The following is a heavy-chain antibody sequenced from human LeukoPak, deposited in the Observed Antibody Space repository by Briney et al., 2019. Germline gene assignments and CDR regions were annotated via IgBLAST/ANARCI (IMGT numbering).Heavy chain of an antibody. CDR3: AKQSTGTAGYYFMDV. J-gene: IGHJ6*03. CDR1: GFTFSSYA. Sequence: GGSLRLSCAASGFTFSSYAMSGVRQAPGKGLEWVSTITGSGGSTYYADSVKGRFTISRDNSQNTLYLQVNSLRAEDTAIYYCAKQSTGTAGYYFMDVWGKGTTVTVSS. CDR2: ITGSGGST. V-gene: IGHV3-23*01. D-gene: IGHD1-1*01.